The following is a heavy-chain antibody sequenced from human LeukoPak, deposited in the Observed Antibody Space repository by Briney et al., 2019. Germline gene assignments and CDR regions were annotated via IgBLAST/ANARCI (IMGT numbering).Heavy chain of an antibody. Sequence: GGSLRLSCAASGFTFSSYAMSWVRQAPGKGLEWVSGILDSGYSTYYANSVRGRFTISRDNSNNTLYLQMNSPRAEDTAVYYCAKLGGHPLHNYYVGVWGKGTTVAVSS. D-gene: IGHD3-16*01. CDR2: ILDSGYST. J-gene: IGHJ6*03. V-gene: IGHV3-23*01. CDR3: AKLGGHPLHNYYVGV. CDR1: GFTFSSYA.